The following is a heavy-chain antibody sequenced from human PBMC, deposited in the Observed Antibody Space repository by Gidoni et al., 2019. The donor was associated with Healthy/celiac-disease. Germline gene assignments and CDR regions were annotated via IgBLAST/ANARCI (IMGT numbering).Heavy chain of an antibody. J-gene: IGHJ4*02. CDR2: INSDGSST. Sequence: EVQLVESGGGLVQPGGSLRLSCAASGFTFSSYWMHWVRQAPGKGLVWVSRINSDGSSTSYADSVKGRFTISRDNAKNTLYLQMNSLRAEDTAVYYCAREHDVATDPSGFNYWGQGTLVTVSS. CDR1: GFTFSSYW. CDR3: AREHDVATDPSGFNY. D-gene: IGHD1-1*01. V-gene: IGHV3-74*01.